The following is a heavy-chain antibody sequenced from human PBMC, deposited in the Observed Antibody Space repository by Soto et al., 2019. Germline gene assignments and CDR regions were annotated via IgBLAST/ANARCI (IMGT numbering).Heavy chain of an antibody. CDR3: AVLLRGLPEGYFGY. CDR1: GGTIYSASYY. V-gene: IGHV4-31*03. CDR2: IYHSGIT. Sequence: QVQLQESGPGLVKPSQTLSLTCTVSGGTIYSASYYWSWIRQFPGEGLEWIGYIYHSGITDYNPSLKSRVTISVDTSTNQFSLKLNSVTAADTAVYFCAVLLRGLPEGYFGYWGQGIVVAVSS. D-gene: IGHD3-10*01. J-gene: IGHJ4*02.